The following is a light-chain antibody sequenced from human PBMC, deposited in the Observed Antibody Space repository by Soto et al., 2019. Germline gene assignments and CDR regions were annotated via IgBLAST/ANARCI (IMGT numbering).Light chain of an antibody. V-gene: IGKV1-39*01. CDR2: AAS. CDR3: EQSYNALSWT. J-gene: IGKJ1*01. Sequence: DIQMTQSPSSLSASVGDRVTITCRESQSIGNYLNWYRQKPGKAPELLIYAASILQSEVPSRFPGSGSGTDFSLTISTLQPEDFASYYGEQSYNALSWTFGQGTMVEIK. CDR1: QSIGNY.